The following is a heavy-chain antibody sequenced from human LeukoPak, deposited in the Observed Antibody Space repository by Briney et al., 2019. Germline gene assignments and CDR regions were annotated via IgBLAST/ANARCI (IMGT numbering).Heavy chain of an antibody. CDR3: AKISKSAFLDY. V-gene: IGHV3-23*01. J-gene: IGHJ4*02. CDR1: GFTFISYA. D-gene: IGHD3-3*02. CDR2: ISGSGGST. Sequence: RGSLRLSCSASGFTFISYAMSSGRQAPRKGLDWVSAISGSGGSTYYADSVKGRFTISRDNSKNTLYLQMNSLRAEDTAVYYCAKISKSAFLDYWGRGTLVTVSS.